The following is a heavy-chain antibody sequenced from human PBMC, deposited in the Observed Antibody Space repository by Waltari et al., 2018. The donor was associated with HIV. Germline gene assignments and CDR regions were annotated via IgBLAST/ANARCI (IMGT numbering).Heavy chain of an antibody. J-gene: IGHJ4*02. CDR1: GFTFSSYS. CDR2: IRSSSSTL. Sequence: EVQLVESGGGLVQPGGSLRLSCAASGFTFSSYSMNWVRQAPGKGVWGVAYIRSSSSTLYYAGSGKGRFTISRDNAKNSLYLQMNSLRAEDTAVYYCAREGPYDAKTYWGQGTLVTVSS. V-gene: IGHV3-48*04. CDR3: AREGPYDAKTY. D-gene: IGHD2-21*01.